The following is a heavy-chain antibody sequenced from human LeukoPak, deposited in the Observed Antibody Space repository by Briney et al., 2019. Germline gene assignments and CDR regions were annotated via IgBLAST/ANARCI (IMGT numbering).Heavy chain of an antibody. V-gene: IGHV3-30*02. CDR1: GFTFSSYG. CDR2: IRYDGSNK. Sequence: GGSLGLSCAASGFTFSSYGMHWVRQAPGKGLEWVAFIRYDGSNKYYADSVEGRFTISRDNSKNTLYLQMNSLRAEDTAVYYCAKVPRDFDYWGQGTLVTVSS. CDR3: AKVPRDFDY. J-gene: IGHJ4*02.